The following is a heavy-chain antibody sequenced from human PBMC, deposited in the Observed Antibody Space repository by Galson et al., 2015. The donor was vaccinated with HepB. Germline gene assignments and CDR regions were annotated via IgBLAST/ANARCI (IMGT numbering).Heavy chain of an antibody. CDR1: GGTFSSYA. CDR2: IIPILGIA. J-gene: IGHJ6*03. Sequence: SVKVSCKASGGTFSSYAISWVRQAPGQGLEWMGRIIPILGIANYAQKFQGRVTITADKSTSTAYMELSSLRSEDTAVYYCARGVPYYDFWSGYSGPIYYYYMDVWGKGTTVTVSS. D-gene: IGHD3-3*01. CDR3: ARGVPYYDFWSGYSGPIYYYYMDV. V-gene: IGHV1-69*04.